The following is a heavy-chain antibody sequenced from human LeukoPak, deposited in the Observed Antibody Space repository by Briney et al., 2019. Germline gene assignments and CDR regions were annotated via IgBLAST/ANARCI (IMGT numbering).Heavy chain of an antibody. J-gene: IGHJ4*02. CDR2: IYTSGST. D-gene: IGHD3-10*01. CDR3: AGSPGLAAPFDY. V-gene: IGHV4-61*02. Sequence: SETLSLTCSVSGGSISSGSYYWSWIRQPAGKGLEWIGRIYTSGSTKYNPSLKSRVTISVDTSKNQFSLKLSSVTAADTAVYYCAGSPGLAAPFDYWGQGTLVTVSS. CDR1: GGSISSGSYY.